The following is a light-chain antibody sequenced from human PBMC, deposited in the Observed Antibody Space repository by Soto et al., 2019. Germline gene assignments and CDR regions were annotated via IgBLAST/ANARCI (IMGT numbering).Light chain of an antibody. Sequence: DIQMTQSPSTLSASVGDTVTITCRASQSISNWLAWYQQKPGLAPKLLIHKASTLESGAPSRFSGSGSGTEFTLTISSLQPDDFATFYCQQYDRFPYTFGQGTKLEIK. CDR3: QQYDRFPYT. V-gene: IGKV1-5*03. CDR2: KAS. J-gene: IGKJ2*01. CDR1: QSISNW.